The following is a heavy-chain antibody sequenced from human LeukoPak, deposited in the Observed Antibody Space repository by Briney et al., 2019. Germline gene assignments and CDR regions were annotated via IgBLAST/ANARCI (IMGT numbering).Heavy chain of an antibody. J-gene: IGHJ4*02. CDR2: ISGSGEIT. V-gene: IGHV3-23*01. Sequence: GGSLRLSCAASRFILSSYAMNWVRQAPGKGLEWISAISGSGEITYYADSVKGRFTISRDNAKNSLYLQMNSLRAEDTAVYYCARDSRITMIVVVLDYWGQGTLVTVSS. CDR1: RFILSSYA. CDR3: ARDSRITMIVVVLDY. D-gene: IGHD3-22*01.